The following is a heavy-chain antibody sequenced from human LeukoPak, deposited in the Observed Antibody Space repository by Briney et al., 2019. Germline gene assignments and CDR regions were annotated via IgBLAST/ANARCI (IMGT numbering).Heavy chain of an antibody. CDR2: IYPGDSET. CDR1: GYSFTSYW. D-gene: IGHD3-10*01. V-gene: IGHV5-51*01. CDR3: ARPPGGTMVRGVLEAQPYFEY. Sequence: GESLKISCKGSGYSFTSYWIGWVRQMPGKGLEWMGIIYPGDSETRYSPSFQGQVTISADKSISTAYLQWSSLKASDTAMYYRARPPGGTMVRGVLEAQPYFEYWGQGTLVTVSS. J-gene: IGHJ4*02.